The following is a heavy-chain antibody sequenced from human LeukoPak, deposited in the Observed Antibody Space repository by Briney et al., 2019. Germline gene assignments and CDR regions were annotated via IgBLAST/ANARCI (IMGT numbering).Heavy chain of an antibody. D-gene: IGHD1-26*01. CDR1: GFTFSSYC. CDR2: ISSISNYI. Sequence: PGGSLRLSCASSGFTFSSYCMHCVRHAPGRGLEWVSSISSISNYIYYADSVKGRFTISRDNANNSLYLQMNSLRAEDTAVYYCATDGARSNFDYWGQGTLVTVSS. J-gene: IGHJ4*02. V-gene: IGHV3-21*01. CDR3: ATDGARSNFDY.